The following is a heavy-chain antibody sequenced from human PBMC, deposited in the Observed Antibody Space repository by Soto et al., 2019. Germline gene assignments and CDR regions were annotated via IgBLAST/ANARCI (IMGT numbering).Heavy chain of an antibody. CDR3: GGGGGVGGVIITRGSRDV. V-gene: IGHV4-31*03. CDR2: IYYSGST. D-gene: IGHD3-10*01. CDR1: GGSISSGGYY. Sequence: SETLSLTCTVSGGSISSGGYYWSWIRQHPGKGLEWIGYIYYSGSTYYNPSLKSRVTISVDTSKNQFSLKLSSVTAADTAVYYWGGGGGVGGVIITRGSRDVGGKGTTVP. J-gene: IGHJ6*03.